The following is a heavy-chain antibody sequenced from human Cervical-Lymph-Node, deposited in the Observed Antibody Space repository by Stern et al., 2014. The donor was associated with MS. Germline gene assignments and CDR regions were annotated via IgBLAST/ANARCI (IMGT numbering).Heavy chain of an antibody. V-gene: IGHV1-2*02. J-gene: IGHJ4*02. Sequence: QVQLGQSGAEMKKPGASVKVSCKASGYTFTDYHIHWMRKVPGQGLAGMDLINPNSGVTNYAQNFKGRVTVARYTSINTAYMELSRLTSDDSATYYCARGRSIAGYYWGQGSLVTVSS. CDR3: ARGRSIAGYY. CDR1: GYTFTDYH. D-gene: IGHD2-21*01. CDR2: INPNSGVT.